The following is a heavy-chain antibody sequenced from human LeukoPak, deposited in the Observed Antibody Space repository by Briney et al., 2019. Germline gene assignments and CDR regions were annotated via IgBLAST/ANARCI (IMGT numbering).Heavy chain of an antibody. CDR1: GFTFSSYS. V-gene: IGHV3-21*01. Sequence: GGSLRLSCAASGFTFSSYSMNWVRQAPGKGLEWVSSISSSSSYIYYADSVKGRFTISRDNAKNSLYLQMNSLRAEDTAVYYCARDRTIFGLDKNYFDYWGQGTMVTVSS. CDR3: ARDRTIFGLDKNYFDY. J-gene: IGHJ4*02. CDR2: ISSSSSYI. D-gene: IGHD3-3*01.